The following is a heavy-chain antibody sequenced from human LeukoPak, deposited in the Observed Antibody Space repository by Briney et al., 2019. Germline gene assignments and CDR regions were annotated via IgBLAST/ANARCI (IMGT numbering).Heavy chain of an antibody. CDR1: GGSISSSIYY. CDR2: IYYSGST. J-gene: IGHJ4*02. V-gene: IGHV4-39*01. Sequence: SETLSLTCTVSGGSISSSIYYWGWIRQPPGKGLEWIGSIYYSGSTYYNPSLKSRVTISVDTSKNQFSLKLSSVTAADTAVYYCARVLRYFDWLPISLFDYWGQGTLVTVSS. D-gene: IGHD3-9*01. CDR3: ARVLRYFDWLPISLFDY.